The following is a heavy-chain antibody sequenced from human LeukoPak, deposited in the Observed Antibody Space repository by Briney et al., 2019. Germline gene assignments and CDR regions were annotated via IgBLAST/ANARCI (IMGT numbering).Heavy chain of an antibody. J-gene: IGHJ5*02. Sequence: SQTLSLTCTVSGGSISSGGYYWSWIRQHPGTGLEWIGYIYYSGSTYYNPSLKSRVTISVDTSKNQFSQKLSSVTAADTAVYYCARRPRPYGDSYWYWFDPWGQGTLVTVSS. D-gene: IGHD4-17*01. CDR2: IYYSGST. CDR3: ARRPRPYGDSYWYWFDP. V-gene: IGHV4-31*03. CDR1: GGSISSGGYY.